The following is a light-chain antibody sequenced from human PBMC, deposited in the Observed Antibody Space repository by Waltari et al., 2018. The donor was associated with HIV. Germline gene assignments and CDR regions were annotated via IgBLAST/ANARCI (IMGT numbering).Light chain of an antibody. Sequence: QSVLTQPPSVSGAPGQRVTISCPGSSSNIGAGYDVHWYEQLPGTAPKLLIYGNRHRLSGVPDRFSGSKSGTSASLAITGLQAEDEADYYCQSYDSGLSGWEFGGGTKLTVL. CDR2: GNR. CDR1: SSNIGAGYD. V-gene: IGLV1-40*01. CDR3: QSYDSGLSGWE. J-gene: IGLJ3*02.